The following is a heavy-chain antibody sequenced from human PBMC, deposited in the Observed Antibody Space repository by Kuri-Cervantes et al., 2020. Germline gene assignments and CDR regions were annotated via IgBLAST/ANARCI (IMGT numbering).Heavy chain of an antibody. Sequence: ASVKVSCKASGYAFTSYSISWVRQAPGQGLEWMGWINAYNGNTNYAQKFQGRVTMTRDTSTSTVYMELSSLRSEDTAVYYCAREDTAMDYGMDVWGQGTTVTVSS. V-gene: IGHV1-18*01. D-gene: IGHD5-18*01. CDR3: AREDTAMDYGMDV. CDR1: GYAFTSYS. J-gene: IGHJ6*02. CDR2: INAYNGNT.